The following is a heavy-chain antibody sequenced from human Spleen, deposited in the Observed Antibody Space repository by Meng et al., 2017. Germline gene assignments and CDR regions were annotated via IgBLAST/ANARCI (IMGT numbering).Heavy chain of an antibody. CDR2: IYPGDSDT. V-gene: IGHV5-51*01. CDR1: GYSFTSYW. Sequence: GGSLRLSCKGSGYSFTSYWIGWVRQMPGKGLEWMGIIYPGDSDTRYSPSFQGQVTISADKSISTAYLQWSSLKASDTAMYYCARRGRDGYNFRLYWGQGTLVTVSS. J-gene: IGHJ4*02. CDR3: ARRGRDGYNFRLY. D-gene: IGHD5-24*01.